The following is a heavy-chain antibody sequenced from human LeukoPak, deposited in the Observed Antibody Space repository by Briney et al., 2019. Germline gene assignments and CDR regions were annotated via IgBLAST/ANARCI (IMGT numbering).Heavy chain of an antibody. J-gene: IGHJ4*02. D-gene: IGHD2/OR15-2a*01. Sequence: GGSLRLSCAASGDYWMHWVRQAPGKGLGWVSHINSDGSWTSYADSVKGRFTISKDNAKNTVYLQMNSLRAEDTAVYYCVSFYETYWGRGTLVTVSS. CDR1: GDYW. CDR3: VSFYETY. V-gene: IGHV3-74*01. CDR2: INSDGSWT.